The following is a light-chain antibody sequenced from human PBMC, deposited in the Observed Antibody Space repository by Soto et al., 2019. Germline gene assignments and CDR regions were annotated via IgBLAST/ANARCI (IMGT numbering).Light chain of an antibody. CDR2: GPS. J-gene: IGKJ1*01. CDR1: QSISRS. CDR3: QQYDSWPWT. Sequence: EIVLTQSPAILSVSPGERATLSCRASQSISRSLAWYQHKPGQAPRLLIYGPSTRATGIPARFSGSGSGTEFTLTISSLQSEDFALYYCQQYDSWPWTFGQGTKVDI. V-gene: IGKV3-15*01.